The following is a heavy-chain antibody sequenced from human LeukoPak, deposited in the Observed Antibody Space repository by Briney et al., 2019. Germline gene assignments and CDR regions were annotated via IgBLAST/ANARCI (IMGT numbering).Heavy chain of an antibody. CDR2: VHFDGRT. J-gene: IGHJ5*02. CDR1: GGSVTSTNW. V-gene: IGHV4-4*02. CDR3: ARHLPGGFTVTTRIDWFDP. Sequence: PSETLSLTCGVSGGSVTSTNWWTWVRQPPGKGLEWIGEVHFDGRTNYNPSLKSRLTMSVDLSENHVSLKLSSVTAADTAVYYCARHLPGGFTVTTRIDWFDPWGQGTLVTVSS. D-gene: IGHD4-11*01.